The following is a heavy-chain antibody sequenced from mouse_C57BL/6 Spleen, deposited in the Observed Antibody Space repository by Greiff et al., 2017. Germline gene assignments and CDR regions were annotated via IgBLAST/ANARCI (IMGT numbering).Heavy chain of an antibody. CDR3: ASGDDGYFYAMDD. Sequence: QVQLQQPGAELVMPGASVKLSCKASGYTFTSYWMHWVKQRPGQGLEWIGEIDPSDSYTNYNQKFKGKSTLTVDKSSSTAYMQLSSLTSEDSAVYYCASGDDGYFYAMDDWGQGTSVTVSS. CDR2: IDPSDSYT. D-gene: IGHD2-3*01. V-gene: IGHV1-69*01. J-gene: IGHJ4*01. CDR1: GYTFTSYW.